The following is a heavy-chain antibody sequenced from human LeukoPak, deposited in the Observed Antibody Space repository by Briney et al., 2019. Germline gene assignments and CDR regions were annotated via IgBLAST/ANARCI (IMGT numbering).Heavy chain of an antibody. Sequence: SETLSLTCTVSGGSISSSSYYWGWIRQPPGKGLEWIGSIYYSGSTYYNPSLKSRVTISVDTSKNQFSLKLSSVTAADTAVYYCARPGYYGVDVWGQGTTVTVSS. V-gene: IGHV4-39*01. CDR3: ARPGYYGVDV. J-gene: IGHJ6*02. CDR2: IYYSGST. CDR1: GGSISSSSYY. D-gene: IGHD3-10*01.